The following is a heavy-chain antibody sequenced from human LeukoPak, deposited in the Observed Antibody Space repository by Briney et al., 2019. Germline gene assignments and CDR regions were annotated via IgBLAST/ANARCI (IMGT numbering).Heavy chain of an antibody. CDR1: GFTFSSYA. J-gene: IGHJ4*02. D-gene: IGHD3-9*01. Sequence: GRSLRLSCAASGFTFSSYAMHWVRQAPGKGLEWVAVISYDGSNKYYADSVKGRFTISRDNSKNTLYLQMNSLRAEDTAVYYCAKDPRYFDWLLPLDWGQGTLVTVSS. V-gene: IGHV3-30*04. CDR3: AKDPRYFDWLLPLD. CDR2: ISYDGSNK.